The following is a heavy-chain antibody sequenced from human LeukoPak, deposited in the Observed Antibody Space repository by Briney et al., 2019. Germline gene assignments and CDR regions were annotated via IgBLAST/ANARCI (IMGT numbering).Heavy chain of an antibody. CDR3: ARVRYFDWLHFDY. Sequence: GGSLRLSCSASGFTFSDYYMSWIRQAPGRGLEWVSYISSSGSTIYYADSVKGRFTISRDNAKNSLYLQMNSLRAEDTAVYYCARVRYFDWLHFDYWGQGTLVTVSS. CDR1: GFTFSDYY. CDR2: ISSSGSTI. D-gene: IGHD3-9*01. V-gene: IGHV3-11*01. J-gene: IGHJ4*02.